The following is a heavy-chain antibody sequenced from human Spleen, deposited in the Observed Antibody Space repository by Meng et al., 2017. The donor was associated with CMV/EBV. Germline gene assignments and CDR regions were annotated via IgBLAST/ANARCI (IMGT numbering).Heavy chain of an antibody. CDR3: ARGGGPFDY. Sequence: GESLKISCAASGFTFSSNDMHWVRQTTGKGLEWVSAIGTAGDTYYPGSVKGRFTISRDNSKNTLYLQMNSLRAEDTAVYYCARGGGPFDYWGQGTLVTVSS. J-gene: IGHJ4*02. V-gene: IGHV3-13*01. CDR1: GFTFSSND. CDR2: IGTAGDT. D-gene: IGHD2-15*01.